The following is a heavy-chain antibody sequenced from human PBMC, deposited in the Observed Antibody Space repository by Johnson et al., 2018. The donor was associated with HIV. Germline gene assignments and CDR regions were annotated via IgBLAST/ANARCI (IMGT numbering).Heavy chain of an antibody. CDR3: ARELSHDAFDI. CDR2: ISYDGSNK. D-gene: IGHD3-3*02. CDR1: GFTFSSYA. J-gene: IGHJ3*02. Sequence: QVQLVESGGGVVQPGRSLRLSCAASGFTFSSYAMHWVRQAPGKGLEWVSVISYDGSNKYNADSVKGRFTISRDNSKKMLYLHMNSLRAEDTAAYYCARELSHDAFDIWGQGTMVTVSS. V-gene: IGHV3-30-3*01.